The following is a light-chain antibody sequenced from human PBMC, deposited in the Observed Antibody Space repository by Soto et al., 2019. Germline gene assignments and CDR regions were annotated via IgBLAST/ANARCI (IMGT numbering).Light chain of an antibody. CDR2: GAS. V-gene: IGKV3-20*01. J-gene: IGKJ2*01. CDR3: QQYDSAPYT. CDR1: QSIGSSF. Sequence: EIVLTQSPGTLSLSPGEGAALSCRASQSIGSSFLAWYQQKPGQAPRILIYGASSRATGIPDRFSGSGSGTDFTLTISRLEPEDFAVYYCQQYDSAPYTFGQGTKLEI.